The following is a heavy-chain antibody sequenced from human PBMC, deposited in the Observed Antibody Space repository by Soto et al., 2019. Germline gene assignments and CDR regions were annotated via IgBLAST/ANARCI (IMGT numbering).Heavy chain of an antibody. CDR1: GYTFTSYD. CDR3: ARERSAAGTGWFDP. J-gene: IGHJ5*02. V-gene: IGHV1-8*01. Sequence: QVQLVQSGAEVKKPGASVKVSCKASGYTFTSYDINWVRQATGQGLEWMGWMNPNTGNTGYAQKFQGRVTMTRNTFRSTAYMALSSLRSEDTAVYSCARERSAAGTGWFDPWGQGTLVTVSS. CDR2: MNPNTGNT. D-gene: IGHD6-13*01.